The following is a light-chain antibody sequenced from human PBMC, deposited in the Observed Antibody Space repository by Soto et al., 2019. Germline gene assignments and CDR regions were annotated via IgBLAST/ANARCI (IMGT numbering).Light chain of an antibody. CDR1: QSVSSSN. CDR3: QQYGISPHT. J-gene: IGKJ2*01. CDR2: GAS. Sequence: EIVLTQSPGTLSLSPGERATLSCRATQSVSSSNLAWYQQKPGQAPRLLIYGASNRATGIPDRLSGSGSGTDFTLTISRLEPEYAAVYYCQQYGISPHTFGQGTKLDI. V-gene: IGKV3-20*01.